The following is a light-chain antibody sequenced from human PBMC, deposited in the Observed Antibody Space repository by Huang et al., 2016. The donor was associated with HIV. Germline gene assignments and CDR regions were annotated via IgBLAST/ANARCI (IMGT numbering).Light chain of an antibody. J-gene: IGKJ2*01. CDR1: QNVSSN. CDR2: DTS. V-gene: IGKV3D-15*01. CDR3: QQYYNWPPYT. Sequence: EIVMTQSPATLSVSPGERAALSCTASQNVSSNLAWYQEKPGQAPSLLIYDTSTRATGIPARFTCSGSGTEFTLTISSLQSEDFAVYYCQQYYNWPPYTFGQGTNLEIK.